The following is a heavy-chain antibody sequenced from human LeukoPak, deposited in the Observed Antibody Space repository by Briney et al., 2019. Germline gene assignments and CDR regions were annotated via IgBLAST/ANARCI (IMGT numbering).Heavy chain of an antibody. CDR2: IYSGGAT. Sequence: GALRLSCPVSGFRFHKQYMTWVRQAPGQGLEWGSLIYSGGATYYTDSVKGRFTISRDNSKNTLYLQMNSRRTGDTAVYFCTRPRSPVPNLGQGAPVTVSS. V-gene: IGHV3-66*01. CDR1: GFRFHKQY. D-gene: IGHD3-10*01. J-gene: IGHJ4*02. CDR3: TRPRSPVPN.